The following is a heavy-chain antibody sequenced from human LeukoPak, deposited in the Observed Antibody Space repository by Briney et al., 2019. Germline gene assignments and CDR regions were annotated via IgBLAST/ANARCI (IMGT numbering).Heavy chain of an antibody. D-gene: IGHD3-22*01. CDR3: ARAGDGYDDSNGYYDY. CDR1: GGSFSGYS. Sequence: SETLSLTCAVYGGSFSGYSWTWIRQPPGGGLEWLGEINHSGRVDYNPSLKSRGTISVDTSKNQFSLRVNSVTAADTAVYYCARAGDGYDDSNGYYDYWGQGTLVTVSS. V-gene: IGHV4-34*01. J-gene: IGHJ4*02. CDR2: INHSGRV.